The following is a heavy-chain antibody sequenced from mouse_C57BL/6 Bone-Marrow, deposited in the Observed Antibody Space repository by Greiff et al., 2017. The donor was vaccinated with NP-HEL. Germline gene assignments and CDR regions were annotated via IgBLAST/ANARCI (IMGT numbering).Heavy chain of an antibody. V-gene: IGHV1-81*01. CDR1: GYTFTSYG. CDR2: IYPRSGNT. J-gene: IGHJ3*01. D-gene: IGHD2-2*01. CDR3: AREGNYYGFSWFAY. Sequence: VQLQQSGAELARPGASVKLSCKASGYTFTSYGISWVKQRTGQGLEWIGEIYPRSGNTYYNEKFKGKVTLTADKSSSTAYMELRSLTSEDSAVYFCAREGNYYGFSWFAYWGQGTLVTVSA.